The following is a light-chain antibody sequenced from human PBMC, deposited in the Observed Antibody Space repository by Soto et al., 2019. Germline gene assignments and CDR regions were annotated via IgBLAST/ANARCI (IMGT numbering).Light chain of an antibody. V-gene: IGKV3-15*01. CDR2: GAS. J-gene: IGKJ1*01. CDR3: QQYSNWPRT. Sequence: EIVMTQSPATLSVSPGERATLSCRASESVSGNLAWYQQTPGQAPRLLILGASTRAIGIPARFRGSGSGTQFTLTITSLQSEDFAVYYCQQYSNWPRTFGQGTKV. CDR1: ESVSGN.